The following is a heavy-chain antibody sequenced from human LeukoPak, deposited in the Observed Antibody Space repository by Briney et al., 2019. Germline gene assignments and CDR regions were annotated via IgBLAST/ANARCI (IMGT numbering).Heavy chain of an antibody. Sequence: ASVTVSFKASGGTFSSYAISWVRQAPGQGLEWMGGIIPIFGTANYAQKFQGRVTITTDESTSTAYMELSSLRSEDTAVYYCAREVGGYNYRHYYYYYMDVWGKGTTVTVSS. CDR3: AREVGGYNYRHYYYYYMDV. J-gene: IGHJ6*03. CDR2: IIPIFGTA. CDR1: GGTFSSYA. D-gene: IGHD5-24*01. V-gene: IGHV1-69*05.